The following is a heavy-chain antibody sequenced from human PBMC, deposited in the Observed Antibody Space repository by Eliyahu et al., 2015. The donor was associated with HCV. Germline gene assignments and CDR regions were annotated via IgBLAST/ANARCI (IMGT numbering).Heavy chain of an antibody. D-gene: IGHD3-10*01. Sequence: QVHLVESGGGVVQPGRSLRLSCAASGFPFSSHAMNWVRQAPGKGLEWVAIISYDGNTKYYADSVNGRFTISRDSSKNTLYLQMNSLRPEDTAVYYCARGSSVRGFDFWGQGTLVTVSS. CDR3: ARGSSVRGFDF. J-gene: IGHJ4*02. CDR2: ISYDGNTK. V-gene: IGHV3-30*01. CDR1: GFPFSSHA.